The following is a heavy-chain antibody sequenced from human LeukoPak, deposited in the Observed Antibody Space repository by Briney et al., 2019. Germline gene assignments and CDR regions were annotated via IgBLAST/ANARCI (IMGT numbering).Heavy chain of an antibody. Sequence: SETLSLTCTVSGGSLSSYYWSWVRQPAGKGLEWIGRIYTTGSTNYNPSLKSRVTISVDKSKNQFSLKLSSVTAADTAVYYCAREPPWVVVVGGAFDIWGQGTMVTVSS. CDR1: GGSLSSYY. CDR3: AREPPWVVVVGGAFDI. D-gene: IGHD3-22*01. J-gene: IGHJ3*02. CDR2: IYTTGST. V-gene: IGHV4-4*07.